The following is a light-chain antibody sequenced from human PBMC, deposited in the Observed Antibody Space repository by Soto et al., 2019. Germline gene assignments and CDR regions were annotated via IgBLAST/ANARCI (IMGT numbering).Light chain of an antibody. J-gene: IGLJ1*01. V-gene: IGLV2-14*01. CDR2: EVS. Sequence: QSALTQPASVSGSPGQSITISCSGSSSDIGDYNYVSWYQQHPGKAPKLMIYEVSDRPSGVSYRFSGSKSGNTASLTISRLQAEDEADYYCSSYTGSSTLVFGTGTKVTVL. CDR1: SSDIGDYNY. CDR3: SSYTGSSTLV.